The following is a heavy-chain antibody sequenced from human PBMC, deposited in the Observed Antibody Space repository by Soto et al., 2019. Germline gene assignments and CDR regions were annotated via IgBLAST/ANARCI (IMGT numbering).Heavy chain of an antibody. D-gene: IGHD3-10*01. CDR3: ARGMYYYGSGSYYWFDP. Sequence: QVQLQESGPGLVKPSETLSLTCTVSGGSLSSYYWSWIRQPAGKGLEWMGRIYTSGSTNYNPSLKSRVTMSVDTSKNQFSLKLSSVTAADTAVYYCARGMYYYGSGSYYWFDPWGQGTLVTVSS. J-gene: IGHJ5*02. CDR1: GGSLSSYY. V-gene: IGHV4-4*07. CDR2: IYTSGST.